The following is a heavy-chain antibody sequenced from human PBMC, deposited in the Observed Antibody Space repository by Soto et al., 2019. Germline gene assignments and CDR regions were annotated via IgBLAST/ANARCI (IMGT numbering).Heavy chain of an antibody. CDR1: GDSISNSRFY. Sequence: PSETLSLTCGVSGDSISNSRFYWAWIRQPPGEGLEWIGSIYHTGNAYYNPSLKSRVTISVDTSKNQFSLKVTSVTAADTAVYYCATMGTPATGLYYFDYWGQGTLVTVSS. J-gene: IGHJ4*02. D-gene: IGHD2-15*01. CDR2: IYHTGNA. V-gene: IGHV4-39*01. CDR3: ATMGTPATGLYYFDY.